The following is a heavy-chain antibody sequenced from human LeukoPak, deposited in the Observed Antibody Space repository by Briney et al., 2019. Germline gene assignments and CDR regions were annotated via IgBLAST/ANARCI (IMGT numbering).Heavy chain of an antibody. CDR2: IYSGGST. V-gene: IGHV3-66*02. CDR1: GFTVSSNY. CDR3: ARPRWYYDSSGGYYFDY. Sequence: GGSLRLSCAASGFTVSSNYMSWVRQAPGKRLEWVSVIYSGGSTYYADSVKGRFTISRDNSKNTLYLQMNSLRVEDTAVYYCARPRWYYDSSGGYYFDYWGQGTLVTVSS. D-gene: IGHD3-22*01. J-gene: IGHJ4*02.